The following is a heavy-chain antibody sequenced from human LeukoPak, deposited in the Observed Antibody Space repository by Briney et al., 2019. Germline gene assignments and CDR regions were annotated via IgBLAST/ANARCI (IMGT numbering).Heavy chain of an antibody. J-gene: IGHJ6*02. CDR1: GYTFTSYG. V-gene: IGHV1-18*01. CDR2: ISAYNGNT. D-gene: IGHD2-2*02. CDR3: ARSSAKDIVVVPAAILHYYGMDV. Sequence: GASVKVSCKASGYTFTSYGISWVRQAPGQGLEWMGWISAYNGNTNYAQKLQGRVTMTTDTSTSTAYMELRSLRSDDTAVYYCARSSAKDIVVVPAAILHYYGMDVWGQGTTVTVPS.